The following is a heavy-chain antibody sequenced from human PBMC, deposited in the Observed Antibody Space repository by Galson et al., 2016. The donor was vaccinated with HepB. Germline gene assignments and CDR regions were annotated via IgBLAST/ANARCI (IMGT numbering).Heavy chain of an antibody. D-gene: IGHD3-16*01. CDR1: GFTFSSYG. CDR3: AKDDRHTIMITFGGAFDY. CDR2: ISHDGSNK. J-gene: IGHJ4*02. V-gene: IGHV3-30*18. Sequence: SLRLSCAASGFTFSSYGMHWVRQAPGKGLEWVAVISHDGSNKYYADSMKGRYTISRDNSKNTLYLQMNSLRAEDTAVYYCAKDDRHTIMITFGGAFDYWGQGTLVTVSS.